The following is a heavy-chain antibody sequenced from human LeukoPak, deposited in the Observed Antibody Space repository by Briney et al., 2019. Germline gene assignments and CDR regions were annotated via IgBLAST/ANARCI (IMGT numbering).Heavy chain of an antibody. CDR1: GFTFSSYA. D-gene: IGHD6-19*01. Sequence: PGGSLRLSCAASGFTFSSYAMHWVRQAPGKGLEWVAVISYDGSNKYYADSVKGRFTISRDNSKNTLYLQMNSLRAEGTAVYYCARPSQQWLAPGGFDYWGQGTLVTVSS. V-gene: IGHV3-30*04. CDR3: ARPSQQWLAPGGFDY. J-gene: IGHJ4*02. CDR2: ISYDGSNK.